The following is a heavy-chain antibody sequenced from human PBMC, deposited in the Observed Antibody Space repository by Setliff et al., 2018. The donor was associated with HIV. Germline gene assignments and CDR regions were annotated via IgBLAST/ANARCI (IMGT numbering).Heavy chain of an antibody. D-gene: IGHD6-13*01. J-gene: IGHJ4*02. CDR1: GYTFTGYY. V-gene: IGHV1-2*06. CDR2: INPDSRGT. Sequence: ASVKVSCKASGYTFTGYYINWVRRAPGQGLEWVGRINPDSRGTNYAQTFQGRVTMTRDTSANTAYMELSRLRSDDTAVFYCARGVKGIATTGKYYFDYWGQGTLVTVSS. CDR3: ARGVKGIATTGKYYFDY.